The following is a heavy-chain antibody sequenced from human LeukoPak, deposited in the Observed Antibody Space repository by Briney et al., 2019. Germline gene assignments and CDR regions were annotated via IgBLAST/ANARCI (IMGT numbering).Heavy chain of an antibody. V-gene: IGHV4-34*01. D-gene: IGHD4-17*01. CDR1: GVSFNDYY. Sequence: PSETLSLTCSVSGVSFNDYYWSWVRQTPGKGLEWIGEINHSGYTNDSPSLKSRVTLSIDTSRKQFSLNLRSVTVADTGIYYCTRMTTGHDYWGQGTLVTVSS. CDR2: INHSGYT. CDR3: TRMTTGHDY. J-gene: IGHJ4*02.